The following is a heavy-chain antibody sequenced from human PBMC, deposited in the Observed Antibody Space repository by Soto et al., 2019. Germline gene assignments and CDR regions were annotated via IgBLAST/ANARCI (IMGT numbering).Heavy chain of an antibody. CDR2: ISYDGSNK. Sequence: GSLRLSCAASGFTFSSYAMHWVRQAPGKGLEWVAVISYDGSNKYYADSVKGRFTISRDNSKNTLYLQMNSLRAEDTAVYYCASGYDSSGYIDYWGQGTLVTVSS. J-gene: IGHJ4*02. CDR3: ASGYDSSGYIDY. D-gene: IGHD3-22*01. CDR1: GFTFSSYA. V-gene: IGHV3-30-3*01.